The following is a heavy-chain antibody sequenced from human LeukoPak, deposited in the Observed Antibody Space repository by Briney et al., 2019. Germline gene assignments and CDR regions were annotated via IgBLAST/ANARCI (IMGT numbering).Heavy chain of an antibody. V-gene: IGHV4-31*03. CDR1: GASISSGGYY. Sequence: PSETLSLTCTVSGASISSGGYYWSWIRQHPGKGLEWIGYIYYSGSTYYNPSLKSRVTISVDTSKNQFSLKLSSVTAADTAVYYCARDSSRDGYNPWGQGTLVTVSS. CDR2: IYYSGST. J-gene: IGHJ5*02. D-gene: IGHD5-24*01. CDR3: ARDSSRDGYNP.